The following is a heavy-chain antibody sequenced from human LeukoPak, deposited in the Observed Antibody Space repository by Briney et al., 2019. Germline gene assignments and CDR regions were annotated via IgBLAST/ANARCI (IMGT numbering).Heavy chain of an antibody. Sequence: PSETLSLTCTVSGGSISSYYWSWIRQPAGEGLEWIGRIYTSGTTFYNPSLKSRVTMSVDTSKNQFSLKLNSVTAADTAVYYCARGSYSSTGRFYFDYWGQGTLVTVSS. J-gene: IGHJ4*02. CDR2: IYTSGTT. CDR3: ARGSYSSTGRFYFDY. D-gene: IGHD6-13*01. CDR1: GGSISSYY. V-gene: IGHV4-4*07.